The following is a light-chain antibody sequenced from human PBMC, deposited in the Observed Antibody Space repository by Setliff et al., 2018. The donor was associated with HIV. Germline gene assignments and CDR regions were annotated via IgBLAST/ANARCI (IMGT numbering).Light chain of an antibody. V-gene: IGLV2-23*02. Sequence: QPALTQPASVSGSPGQSITISCSGTSSDVGNYNLVSWYQQPPGKAPKLMVYEVTKRPLGVSTRFSGSKSGNTASLTISGLLAEDEADYYCCAYAGSRTFYVFGTGTKGTVL. CDR3: CAYAGSRTFYV. CDR2: EVT. J-gene: IGLJ1*01. CDR1: SSDVGNYNL.